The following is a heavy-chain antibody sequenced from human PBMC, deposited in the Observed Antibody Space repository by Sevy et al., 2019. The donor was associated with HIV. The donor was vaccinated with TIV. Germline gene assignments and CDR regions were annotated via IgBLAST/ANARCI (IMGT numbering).Heavy chain of an antibody. D-gene: IGHD3-10*01. CDR3: ARESVWFGEFLNYGMDV. CDR1: GFSLSSYA. V-gene: IGHV3-30-3*01. Sequence: GGSLRLSCAASGFSLSSYAMHWVRQAPGKGLEWVAVISYDGSNKYYADSVKGRFTISRDNSKNTLYLQMNSLRAEDTAVYYCARESVWFGEFLNYGMDVWGQGSTVTVSS. CDR2: ISYDGSNK. J-gene: IGHJ6*02.